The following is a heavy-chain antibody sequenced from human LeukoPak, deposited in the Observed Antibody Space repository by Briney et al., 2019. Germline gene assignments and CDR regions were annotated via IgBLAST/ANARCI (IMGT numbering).Heavy chain of an antibody. CDR1: GFTFSTYW. CDR2: SNSDGSST. CDR3: ARDLKGPVNDVFDM. J-gene: IGHJ3*02. Sequence: PGGSLRLSCATSGFTFSTYWMHWVRQAPGKGLVWVSHSNSDGSSTSYADSVRGRFTISRDNAKNTLYLQMNSLRAEDTAVYYCARDLKGPVNDVFDMWGQGTMVTVSS. V-gene: IGHV3-74*01. D-gene: IGHD4-23*01.